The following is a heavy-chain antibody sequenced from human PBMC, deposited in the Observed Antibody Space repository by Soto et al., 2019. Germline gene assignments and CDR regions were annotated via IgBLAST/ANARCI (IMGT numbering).Heavy chain of an antibody. V-gene: IGHV4-59*01. CDR1: GGSISSYY. Sequence: SETLSLTCTVSGGSISSYYWSWIRQPPGKGLEWIGYIYYSGSTNYNPSLKSRVTISVDTSKNQFSLKLSSVTAADTAVYYCASMANDAFDIWGQGTTVTVSS. CDR2: IYYSGST. D-gene: IGHD3-10*01. J-gene: IGHJ3*02. CDR3: ASMANDAFDI.